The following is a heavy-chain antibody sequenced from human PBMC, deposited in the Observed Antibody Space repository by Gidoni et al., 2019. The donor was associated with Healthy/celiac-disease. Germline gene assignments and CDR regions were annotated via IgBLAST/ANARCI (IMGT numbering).Heavy chain of an antibody. Sequence: QLQLQESGPGLVTPSETLSLTCTVSGGSISSSSSYWGWLRQPPGKGLEWIGSIYYSGSTYYNPSLKSRVTISVDTSKNQFSLKLSSVTAADTAVYYCASLVVLLDWFDPWGQGTLVTVSS. D-gene: IGHD2-15*01. CDR2: IYYSGST. V-gene: IGHV4-39*01. CDR1: GGSISSSSSY. J-gene: IGHJ5*02. CDR3: ASLVVLLDWFDP.